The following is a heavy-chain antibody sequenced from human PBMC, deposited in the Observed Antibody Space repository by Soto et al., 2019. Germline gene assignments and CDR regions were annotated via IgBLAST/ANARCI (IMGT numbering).Heavy chain of an antibody. CDR2: IHHSGST. D-gene: IGHD1-26*01. J-gene: IGHJ6*03. Sequence: QVQLQESGPGLVKPSETLSLTCAVSGGSISISNWWSWVRQTPGKGLEWIGQIHHSGSTNYSPSLTSRVTISVDKSKNQFSLKMNSVTAADTAVYYCARGGYYFYMDVWCKGTTVTVSS. CDR3: ARGGYYFYMDV. V-gene: IGHV4-4*02. CDR1: GGSISISNW.